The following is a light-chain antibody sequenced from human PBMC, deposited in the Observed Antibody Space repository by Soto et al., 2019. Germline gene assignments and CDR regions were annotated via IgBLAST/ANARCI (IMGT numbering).Light chain of an antibody. CDR1: QSISSW. Sequence: DIQMTQSPSPLSASVGDRVTITCRASQSISSWLAWYQQKPGKAPKLLIYAASSLQSGVPSRFSGSGSGTDCTLTISSLQPEDVATYYCQQSYSTPWTLGQGTKVDIK. J-gene: IGKJ1*01. CDR3: QQSYSTPWT. CDR2: AAS. V-gene: IGKV1-39*01.